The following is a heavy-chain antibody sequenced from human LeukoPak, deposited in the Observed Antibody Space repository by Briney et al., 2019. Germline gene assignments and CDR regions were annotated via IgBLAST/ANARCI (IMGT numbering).Heavy chain of an antibody. V-gene: IGHV3-74*01. D-gene: IGHD6-19*01. J-gene: IGHJ4*02. CDR3: ARVKQWPVSFDY. Sequence: GGSLRLSCAASGFTFSSYWMHWVRQAPGKGLVWVSRINSDGSSTSYADSVKGRFTISRDNATNTLYLQMNSLRAEDTAVYYCARVKQWPVSFDYWGQGTLVTVSS. CDR1: GFTFSSYW. CDR2: INSDGSST.